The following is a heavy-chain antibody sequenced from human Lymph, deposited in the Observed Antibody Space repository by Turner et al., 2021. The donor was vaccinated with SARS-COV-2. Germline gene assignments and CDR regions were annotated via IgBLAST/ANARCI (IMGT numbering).Heavy chain of an antibody. V-gene: IGHV3-33*01. CDR2: IWYDGSNK. Sequence: QVQLVESGGGVVQPGRSLRLSCAASGFTFSSYGMHWVRPAPGKGLEWVAGIWYDGSNKYYADSVKGRFTISRDNSKNTLYLQMNSLRAEDTAVYYCARVKGYNGYDLRYYYGMDVWGQGTTVTVSS. CDR3: ARVKGYNGYDLRYYYGMDV. J-gene: IGHJ6*02. CDR1: GFTFSSYG. D-gene: IGHD5-12*01.